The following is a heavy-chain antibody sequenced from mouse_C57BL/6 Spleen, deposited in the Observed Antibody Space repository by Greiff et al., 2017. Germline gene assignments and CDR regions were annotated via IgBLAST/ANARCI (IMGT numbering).Heavy chain of an antibody. J-gene: IGHJ1*03. CDR2: IHPNSGST. CDR3: ARTTGVPPHWYFDV. V-gene: IGHV1-64*01. Sequence: VQLQQPWAELVKPWASVRLSCKASGYTFTSYWMHWVKPRPGQGLEWIGMIHPNSGSTNYNEKLKYKATLTVAKSASTAYMHLSSLTSEASAVSYCARTTGVPPHWYFDVWGTGTTVTVSS. CDR1: GYTFTSYW. D-gene: IGHD1-1*01.